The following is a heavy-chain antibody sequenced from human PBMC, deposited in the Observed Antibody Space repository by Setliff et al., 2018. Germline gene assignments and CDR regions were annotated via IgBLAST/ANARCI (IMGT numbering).Heavy chain of an antibody. CDR3: ARDPVPPWLPLDY. D-gene: IGHD5-12*01. CDR1: GFTFSDYY. Sequence: GGSLRLSCAASGFTFSDYYMNWIRQAPGKGLEWISYISSSGTSIYYADSVKGRFTISKDNAKNSLYLQMNSLRAEDTAVYYCARDPVPPWLPLDYWGQGTRVTVSS. J-gene: IGHJ4*02. CDR2: ISSSGTSI. V-gene: IGHV3-11*04.